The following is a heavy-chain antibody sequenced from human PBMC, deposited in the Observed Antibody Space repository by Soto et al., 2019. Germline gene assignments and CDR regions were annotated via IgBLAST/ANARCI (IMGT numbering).Heavy chain of an antibody. V-gene: IGHV3-53*01. CDR1: GFSVNNNY. Sequence: LRLSCSASGFSVNNNYMTWVRQAPGRRPEWVAVIYTRGTTHYADFATGRFTFSRDNSKNTLYLQMDGLRPEDTAVYYCAKLWGYYFESWGPGTLVTVSS. CDR2: IYTRGTT. D-gene: IGHD2-21*01. J-gene: IGHJ4*02. CDR3: AKLWGYYFES.